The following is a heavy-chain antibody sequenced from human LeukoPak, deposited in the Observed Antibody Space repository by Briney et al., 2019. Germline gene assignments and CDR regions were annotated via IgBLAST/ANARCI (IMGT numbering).Heavy chain of an antibody. CDR1: GDSVSSNSVT. CDR3: ARRLTQYDCFDP. J-gene: IGHJ5*02. Sequence: SQTLSLTCAISGDSVSSNSVTWNWIRQSPSRGLEWLGRTYYRSTWYNDYAVSVRGRIAVNPDTSKNQFSLHLNSVTPEDTAVYYCARRLTQYDCFDPWGQGILVTVSS. V-gene: IGHV6-1*01. CDR2: TYYRSTWYN. D-gene: IGHD2-2*01.